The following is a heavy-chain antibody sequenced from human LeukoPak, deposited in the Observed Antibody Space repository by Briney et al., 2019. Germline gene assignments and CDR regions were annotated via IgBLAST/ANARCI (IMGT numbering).Heavy chain of an antibody. V-gene: IGHV3-30*18. CDR2: ISYDGSNK. Sequence: PGGSLRLSCAASGFTFSSYGMHWVRQAPGKGLEWVAVISYDGSNKYYADSVKGRLTISRDNSKNTLYLQMNSLRAEDTAVYYCAKDRGSSGYYDYWGQGTLVTVSS. CDR3: AKDRGSSGYYDY. CDR1: GFTFSSYG. D-gene: IGHD3-22*01. J-gene: IGHJ4*02.